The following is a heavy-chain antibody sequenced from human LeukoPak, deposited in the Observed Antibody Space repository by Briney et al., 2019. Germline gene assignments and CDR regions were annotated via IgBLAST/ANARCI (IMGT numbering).Heavy chain of an antibody. J-gene: IGHJ4*02. CDR2: IYNSGST. D-gene: IGHD1-26*01. Sequence: PSETLSLTCAVSGNSISNTYYWGWIRQPPGKELEWIGSIYNSGSTHYNPSLKSRVTISVDTSKNQFSLKLSSVTAADTAVYYCARNSSGNYFDYWGQGTLVTVPS. CDR3: ARNSSGNYFDY. CDR1: GNSISNTYY. V-gene: IGHV4-38-2*01.